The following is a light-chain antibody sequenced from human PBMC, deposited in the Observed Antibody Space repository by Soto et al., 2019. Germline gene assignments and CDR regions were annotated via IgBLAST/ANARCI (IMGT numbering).Light chain of an antibody. CDR3: QQRLNWPPG. Sequence: DIVMTQSPEYLAVSLGERSTLSCRASQSVTNYIAWYEQRPGQAPRLLIYDASNRASGVPARFSGSGSGTDFTLTISDLEPADFGLYYCQQRLNWPPGFGQGTKVDIK. CDR1: QSVTNY. V-gene: IGKV3-11*01. J-gene: IGKJ1*01. CDR2: DAS.